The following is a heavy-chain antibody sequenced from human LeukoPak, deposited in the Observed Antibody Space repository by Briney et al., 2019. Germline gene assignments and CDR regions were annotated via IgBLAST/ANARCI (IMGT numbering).Heavy chain of an antibody. CDR2: MNPNSGNT. V-gene: IGHV1-8*01. CDR1: GYTFTSYD. CDR3: ARDYLKSSGYYPHFGFHFDY. J-gene: IGHJ4*02. Sequence: ASVKVSCKASGYTFTSYDINWVRQATGQGLEWMGWMNPNSGNTGYAQKFQGRVTMTRNTSISTAYMELSSLRSEDTAVYYCARDYLKSSGYYPHFGFHFDYWGQGTLVTVSS. D-gene: IGHD3-22*01.